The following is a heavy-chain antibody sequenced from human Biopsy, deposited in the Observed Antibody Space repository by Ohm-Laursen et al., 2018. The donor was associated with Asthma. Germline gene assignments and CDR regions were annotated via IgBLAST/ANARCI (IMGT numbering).Heavy chain of an antibody. J-gene: IGHJ6*02. Sequence: SLRPSCAASGFTFSSYGMHWVRQAPGKGLEWVAVIWYDGSNKYYADSVKGRFTISRDNSKNTLYLQMNSLRAEDTAVYYCARSIYDFWSGYYGMDVWGQGTTVTVSS. D-gene: IGHD3-3*01. V-gene: IGHV3-33*01. CDR2: IWYDGSNK. CDR1: GFTFSSYG. CDR3: ARSIYDFWSGYYGMDV.